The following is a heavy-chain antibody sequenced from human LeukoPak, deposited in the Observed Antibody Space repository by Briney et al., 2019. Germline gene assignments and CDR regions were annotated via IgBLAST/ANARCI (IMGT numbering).Heavy chain of an antibody. D-gene: IGHD2-15*01. CDR3: ARSLGYCSAGSCFPFDY. J-gene: IGHJ4*02. Sequence: GGSLRLSCAASGFTFSSYWMSWVRQAPGKGLEWVANIKQDGSDKYYVDSVKGRFTISRDNAKNSLYLQMNSLRAEDAAVYYCARSLGYCSAGSCFPFDYWGQGTLVTVSS. V-gene: IGHV3-7*05. CDR2: IKQDGSDK. CDR1: GFTFSSYW.